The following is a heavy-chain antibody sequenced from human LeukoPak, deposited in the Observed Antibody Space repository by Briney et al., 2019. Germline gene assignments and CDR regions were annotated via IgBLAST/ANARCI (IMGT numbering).Heavy chain of an antibody. V-gene: IGHV4-4*07. J-gene: IGHJ3*02. CDR2: IYTSGST. CDR3: ARDLRSNGDDAFDI. Sequence: SETLSLTCTVSGGSISSYYWSWIRQPAGKGLEWIGRIYTSGSTNYNPSLKSRVTMSVDTSKNQFSLKLSSVTAADTAVYYCARDLRSNGDDAFDICGQGTMVTVSS. D-gene: IGHD3-10*01. CDR1: GGSISSYY.